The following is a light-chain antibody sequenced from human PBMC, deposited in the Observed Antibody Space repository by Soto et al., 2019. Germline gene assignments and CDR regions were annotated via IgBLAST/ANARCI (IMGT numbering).Light chain of an antibody. J-gene: IGKJ5*01. CDR3: QQRSNWPIT. Sequence: EIVMTQSPATLSVSPGERATLSCRASESVGSNLAWYQQKPGQAPRLLIHGASKRATGIPARFSGSGSGTEFTLTISSLQSEDFAVYYCQQRSNWPITFGQGTRLEI. CDR2: GAS. V-gene: IGKV3-15*01. CDR1: ESVGSN.